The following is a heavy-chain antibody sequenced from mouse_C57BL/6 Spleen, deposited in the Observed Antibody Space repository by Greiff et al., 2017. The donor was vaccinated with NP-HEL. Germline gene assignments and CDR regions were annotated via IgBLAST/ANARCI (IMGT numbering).Heavy chain of an antibody. CDR2: ISSGSSTI. Sequence: EVQLVESGGGLVKPGGSLKLSCAASGFTFSDYGMHWVRQAPEKGLEWVAYISSGSSTIYYAEPVKGRFTISRDNAKNTLFLQMTSLRSEDTAMYYCARGYYYGSSYSYYAMDYWGQGTSVTVSS. J-gene: IGHJ4*01. D-gene: IGHD1-1*01. V-gene: IGHV5-17*01. CDR3: ARGYYYGSSYSYYAMDY. CDR1: GFTFSDYG.